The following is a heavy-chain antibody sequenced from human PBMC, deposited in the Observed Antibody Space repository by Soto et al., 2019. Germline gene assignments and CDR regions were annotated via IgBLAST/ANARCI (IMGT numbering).Heavy chain of an antibody. J-gene: IGHJ6*02. Sequence: EVQLVETGGGLIQPGGSLRLSCAASGFTVSSNYMSWVRQAPGKGLEWVSVIYSGGSTYYADSVKGRFTISRDNSKNTLYLQMNSLRAEDTAVYYCARAADTAMVYNYYYGMDVWGQGTTVTVSS. CDR3: ARAADTAMVYNYYYGMDV. D-gene: IGHD5-18*01. CDR1: GFTVSSNY. V-gene: IGHV3-53*02. CDR2: IYSGGST.